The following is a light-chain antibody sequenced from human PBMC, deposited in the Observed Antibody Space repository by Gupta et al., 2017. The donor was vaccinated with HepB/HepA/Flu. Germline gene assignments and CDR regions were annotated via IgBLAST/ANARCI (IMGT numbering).Light chain of an antibody. CDR2: SAN. Sequence: DIQMTQSPSSLSASVGDRVTITCWASQNIRTHLNWYQQKPGKAPKLLIHSANSLKSGVPSRFSGGGSGTDFTLTINNLQPEDFATYYCQQTYSLWSFGQGTKVEMK. CDR1: QNIRTH. J-gene: IGKJ1*01. V-gene: IGKV1-39*01. CDR3: QQTYSLWS.